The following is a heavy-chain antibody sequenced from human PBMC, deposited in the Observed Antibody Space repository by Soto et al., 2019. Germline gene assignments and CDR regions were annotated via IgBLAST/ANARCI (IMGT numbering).Heavy chain of an antibody. CDR2: INAGNGNT. V-gene: IGHV1-3*01. Sequence: ASVKVSCKASGYTFTSYAMHWVRQAPGQRLEWMGWINAGNGNTKYSQKFQGRVTITRDTSASTAYMELSSLRSEDTAVYYCARDPHYYYDSSGYYPKDYYYYYGMDVWGQGTTVTVS. D-gene: IGHD3-22*01. CDR1: GYTFTSYA. CDR3: ARDPHYYYDSSGYYPKDYYYYYGMDV. J-gene: IGHJ6*02.